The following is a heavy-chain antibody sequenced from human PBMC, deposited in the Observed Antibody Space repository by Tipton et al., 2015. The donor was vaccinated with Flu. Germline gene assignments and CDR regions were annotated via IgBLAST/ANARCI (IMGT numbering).Heavy chain of an antibody. D-gene: IGHD4-11*01. CDR3: ARRDYSNYVSDPKNWFDP. Sequence: TLSLTCTVSGDSISSYYWGWIRRPPGKGLEWIGNVHQSGTTYYNPSLRSRVTIAVDRPKNQFSLTLTSVTAADTAVYYCARRDYSNYVSDPKNWFDPWGQGTLVFVSS. CDR2: VHQSGTT. CDR1: GDSISSYY. J-gene: IGHJ5*02. V-gene: IGHV4-38-2*02.